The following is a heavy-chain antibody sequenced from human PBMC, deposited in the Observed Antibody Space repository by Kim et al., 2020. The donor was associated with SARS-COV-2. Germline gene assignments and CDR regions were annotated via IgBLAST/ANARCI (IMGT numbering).Heavy chain of an antibody. CDR2: IIPIFGTA. CDR1: GGTFSSYA. CDR3: ARGSSVAVVESYYYYGMDV. Sequence: SVKVSCKASGGTFSSYAISWVRQAPGQGLEWMGGIIPIFGTANYAQKFQGRVTITADESTSTAYMELSSLRSEDTAVYYCARGSSVAVVESYYYYGMDVWGQGTTVTVSS. V-gene: IGHV1-69*13. J-gene: IGHJ6*02. D-gene: IGHD6-19*01.